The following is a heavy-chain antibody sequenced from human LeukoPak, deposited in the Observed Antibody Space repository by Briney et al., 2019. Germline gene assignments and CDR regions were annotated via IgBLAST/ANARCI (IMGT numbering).Heavy chain of an antibody. CDR2: ITTAGDT. CDR3: ARTTVTTGPYWYFDL. D-gene: IGHD4-17*01. J-gene: IGHJ2*01. CDR1: GFTFSRYD. Sequence: GGSLRLPCAASGFTFSRYDMHWVRQAAGKGLEWVSAITTAGDTYYPGSVKGRFTISRENAKNSLYLQMNSVRAGDTAVYYCARTTVTTGPYWYFDLWGRGTLVTVSS. V-gene: IGHV3-13*01.